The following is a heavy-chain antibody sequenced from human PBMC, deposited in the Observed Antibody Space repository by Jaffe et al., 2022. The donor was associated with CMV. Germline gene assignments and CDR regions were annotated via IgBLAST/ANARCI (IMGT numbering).Heavy chain of an antibody. CDR3: ARLTDGFDY. V-gene: IGHV3-7*01. J-gene: IGHJ4*02. CDR1: RFTFSIYW. CDR2: IKQDGSEK. Sequence: EVQLVESGGGLVQPGGSLRLSCAASRFTFSIYWMSWVRQAPGKGLEWVANIKQDGSEKYYVDSVKGRFSISRDNAKNSLYLQMNSLRAEDTAVYYCARLTDGFDYWGQGTLVTVSS. D-gene: IGHD7-27*01.